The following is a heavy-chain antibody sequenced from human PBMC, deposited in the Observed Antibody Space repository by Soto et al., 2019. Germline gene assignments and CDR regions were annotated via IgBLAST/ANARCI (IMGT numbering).Heavy chain of an antibody. CDR2: IYFRGNA. CDR3: ARLEGLATISYYFDF. J-gene: IGHJ4*02. V-gene: IGHV4-39*01. Sequence: QLQLQESGQGLVKPSETLSLTCSVSDDSINRDKYYWGWIRQPPGKGLEWIGSIYFRGNAYYNPSLQTRVTISLDKSKSQFSLKLNSVTAADSAVYFCARLEGLATISYYFDFWGPGALVTVSS. D-gene: IGHD5-12*01. CDR1: DDSINRDKYY.